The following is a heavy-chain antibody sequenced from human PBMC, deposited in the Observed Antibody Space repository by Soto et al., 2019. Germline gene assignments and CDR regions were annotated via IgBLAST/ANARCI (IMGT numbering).Heavy chain of an antibody. CDR2: IFSNDEK. J-gene: IGHJ4*02. V-gene: IGHV2-26*01. CDR3: GRILRNNHHPPDY. CDR1: GISLSNARTG. Sequence: SGPTLVNPTETLTLTCTVSGISLSNARTGVSWIRQPPGKALEWLAHIFSNDEKSYRTSLKSRLTISKDTSKSQVVLTMTNVDPVDTATYYCGRILRNNHHPPDYWGQGILVTV.